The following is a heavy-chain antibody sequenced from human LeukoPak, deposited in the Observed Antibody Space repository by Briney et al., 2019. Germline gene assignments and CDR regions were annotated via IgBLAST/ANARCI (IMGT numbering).Heavy chain of an antibody. J-gene: IGHJ3*02. V-gene: IGHV4-59*05. D-gene: IGHD2-2*01. Sequence: SETLSLTCTVSGGSISSYYWSWIRQPPGKGLEWIGSIYYSGSTYYNPSLKSRVTISVDTSKNQFSLKLSSVTAADTAVYYCARPDCSSTSCYLNAFDIWGQGTMVTVSS. CDR3: ARPDCSSTSCYLNAFDI. CDR1: GGSISSYY. CDR2: IYYSGST.